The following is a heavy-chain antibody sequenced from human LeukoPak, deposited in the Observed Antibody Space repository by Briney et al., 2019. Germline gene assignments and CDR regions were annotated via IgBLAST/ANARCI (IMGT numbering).Heavy chain of an antibody. CDR2: TIPILGIA. V-gene: IGHV1-69*04. CDR3: ARDRRDYYGSGSYYY. J-gene: IGHJ4*02. CDR1: GGTFSSYA. Sequence: SVKVSCKASGGTFSSYAISWVRQAPGQGLEWMGRTIPILGIANYAQKFQGRVTITADKSTSTAYMELSSLRSEDTAVYYCARDRRDYYGSGSYYYWGQGTLVTVSS. D-gene: IGHD3-10*01.